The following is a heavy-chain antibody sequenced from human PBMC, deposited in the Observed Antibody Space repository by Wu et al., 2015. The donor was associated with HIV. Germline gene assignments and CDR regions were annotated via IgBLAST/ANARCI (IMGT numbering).Heavy chain of an antibody. CDR1: GGTFSSYA. CDR2: IIPIFGTA. D-gene: IGHD3-22*01. Sequence: QVQLVQSGAEVKKPGSSVKVSCKASGGTFSSYAISWVRQAPGQGLEWMGRIIPIFGTANYAQKFQGRVTITADESTSTAYMELSSLRSEDTAVYYCARAPQKDDYYDSSGYYYWKPQDNWFDPWGQGTLVTVSS. J-gene: IGHJ5*02. CDR3: ARAPQKDDYYDSSGYYYWKPQDNWFDP. V-gene: IGHV1-69*13.